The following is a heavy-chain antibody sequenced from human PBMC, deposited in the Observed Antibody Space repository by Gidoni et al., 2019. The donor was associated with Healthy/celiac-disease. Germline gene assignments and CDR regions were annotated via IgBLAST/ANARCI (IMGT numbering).Heavy chain of an antibody. D-gene: IGHD1-1*01. CDR1: GFTVSSNY. J-gene: IGHJ3*02. CDR2: IDSGGST. Sequence: EVQLVESGGGLVQPGGSLRLSCAASGFTVSSNYMSWVRQAPGKGLEWVSVIDSGGSTYYADSVKGRFTISRHNSKNTLYLQMNSLRAEDTAVYYCARAHWNGPDAFDIWGQGTMVTVSS. V-gene: IGHV3-53*04. CDR3: ARAHWNGPDAFDI.